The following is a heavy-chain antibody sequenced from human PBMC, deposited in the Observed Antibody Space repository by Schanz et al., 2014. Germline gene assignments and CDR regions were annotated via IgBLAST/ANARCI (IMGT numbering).Heavy chain of an antibody. CDR3: AKQHIVRGVIYLNWFDS. D-gene: IGHD3-10*01. V-gene: IGHV3-30*18. CDR2: VSSDGNND. CDR1: GFAVDNYY. J-gene: IGHJ5*01. Sequence: VQLVESGGGLVQPGGSLRLSCAVSGFAVDNYYMSCVRQAPGKGLEWVALVSSDGNNDYYTDSVKGRFTISRDNSKNTVHLQMNSLRAEDTAVYYCAKQHIVRGVIYLNWFDSWGQGTLVTVSS.